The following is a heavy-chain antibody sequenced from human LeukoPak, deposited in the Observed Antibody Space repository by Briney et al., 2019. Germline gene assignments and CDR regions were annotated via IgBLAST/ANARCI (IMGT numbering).Heavy chain of an antibody. CDR3: ARDEGTAMDTFAFDI. V-gene: IGHV4-4*07. CDR1: GGSISSYY. D-gene: IGHD5-18*01. Sequence: TSETLSLTCTVSGGSISSYYWSWIRQPAGKGLEWIGRIYTSGSTNYNPSLKSRVTMSVDTSKNQFSLKLSSVAAADTAVYYCARDEGTAMDTFAFDIWGQGTMVTVSS. J-gene: IGHJ3*02. CDR2: IYTSGST.